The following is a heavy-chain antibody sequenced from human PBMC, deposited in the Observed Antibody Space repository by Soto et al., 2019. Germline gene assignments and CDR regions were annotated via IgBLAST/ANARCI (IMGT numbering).Heavy chain of an antibody. Sequence: SETLSLTCTVSGGSISSGGYYWSWIRQHPGKGLEWIGYIYHSGSTYYNPSLKSRVTISVDTSKNQFSLKLSSVTAADTAVYYCARAPDPDYYYDSSGYYFDYWGQGTLVTVSS. CDR2: IYHSGST. CDR1: GGSISSGGYY. V-gene: IGHV4-31*03. CDR3: ARAPDPDYYYDSSGYYFDY. J-gene: IGHJ4*02. D-gene: IGHD3-22*01.